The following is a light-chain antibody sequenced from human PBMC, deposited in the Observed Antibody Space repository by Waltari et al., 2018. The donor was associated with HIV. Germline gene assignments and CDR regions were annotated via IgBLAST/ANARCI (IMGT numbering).Light chain of an antibody. CDR3: QTWDGPNVV. V-gene: IGLV3-1*01. Sequence: SYELTQPPSVSVSPGQTATLTCSGDDMVKTHVSLYVHKSGQSPAIVIYQSANRPSGIPERFSGSKSGNTATLTLSVTQVIEEADYDCQTWDGPNVVFGGGSRLTVL. CDR1: DMVKTH. CDR2: QSA. J-gene: IGLJ2*01.